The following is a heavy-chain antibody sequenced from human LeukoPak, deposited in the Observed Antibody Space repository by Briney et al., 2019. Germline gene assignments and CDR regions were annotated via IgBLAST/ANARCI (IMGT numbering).Heavy chain of an antibody. V-gene: IGHV1-2*02. CDR3: ARDSGDGYNLAFYYCYMDV. Sequence: ASVKVSCKASGYTFTGYYMHWVRQAPGQRLEWMGWINPNSGGTNYAQKFQGRVTMTRDTSISTAYMELSRLRSDDTAVYYCARDSGDGYNLAFYYCYMDVWGKGTTVTVSS. CDR2: INPNSGGT. D-gene: IGHD5-24*01. J-gene: IGHJ6*03. CDR1: GYTFTGYY.